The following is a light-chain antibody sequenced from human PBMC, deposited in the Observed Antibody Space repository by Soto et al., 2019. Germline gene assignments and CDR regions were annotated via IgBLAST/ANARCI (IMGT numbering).Light chain of an antibody. CDR1: QSVSTY. Sequence: EIVVTQSPATLSLSPGEXATLSCRASQSVSTYVAWFQNKLGHAARLLIYDAADRAMGVPARFSGGGSGTDFTLTISSLEPEDFAGYYCQQRSNRPGTFGRGTKLDI. J-gene: IGKJ2*01. CDR2: DAA. CDR3: QQRSNRPGT. V-gene: IGKV3-11*01.